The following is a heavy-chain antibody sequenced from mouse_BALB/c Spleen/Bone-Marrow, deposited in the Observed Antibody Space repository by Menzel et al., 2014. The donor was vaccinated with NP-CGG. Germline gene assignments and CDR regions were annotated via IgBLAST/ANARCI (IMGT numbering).Heavy chain of an antibody. V-gene: IGHV1S81*02. CDR3: ARDYGYGAVFAWFVY. D-gene: IGHD2-14*01. CDR2: INPSNGRT. CDR1: GCTSTTYW. J-gene: IGHJ3*01. Sequence: QVQLQQSGAELVKPGPSVKLFCKASGCTSTTYWMHWVKQSPGQGLEGIEEINPSNGRTNDNEKFKSKATLTVDKSASTAYMQRSSLTSEDSAVYYCARDYGYGAVFAWFVYWGQGTLVTVSA.